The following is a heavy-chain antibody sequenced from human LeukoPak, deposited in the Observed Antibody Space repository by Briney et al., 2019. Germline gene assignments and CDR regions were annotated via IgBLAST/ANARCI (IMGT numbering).Heavy chain of an antibody. CDR1: GGSLSSYY. D-gene: IGHD3-22*01. CDR2: IYYSGST. V-gene: IGHV4-59*08. J-gene: IGHJ3*02. Sequence: SETLSLTCTVSGGSLSSYYWSWIRQPPGKGLEWIGYIYYSGSTNYNPSLKSRVTISVDTSKNQFSLKLSSVTAADTAVYYCASYSTYYYDSSGLGAFDIWGQGTMVTVSS. CDR3: ASYSTYYYDSSGLGAFDI.